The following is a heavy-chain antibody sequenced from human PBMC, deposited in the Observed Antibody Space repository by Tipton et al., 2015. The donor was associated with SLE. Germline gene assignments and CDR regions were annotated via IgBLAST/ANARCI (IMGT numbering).Heavy chain of an antibody. J-gene: IGHJ4*02. CDR2: IYPGDSDT. D-gene: IGHD6-6*01. CDR1: GYRFSDYW. Sequence: QSGPEVKKPGESLKISCEGSGYRFSDYWIAWVRQMPGKGLEWMGSIYPGDSDTRYNPSFQGQVIISADKSLSTAYLQWGSLRASDTAVYYCARQDSSSLNLFDYWGQGTLVTVSS. V-gene: IGHV5-51*01. CDR3: ARQDSSSLNLFDY.